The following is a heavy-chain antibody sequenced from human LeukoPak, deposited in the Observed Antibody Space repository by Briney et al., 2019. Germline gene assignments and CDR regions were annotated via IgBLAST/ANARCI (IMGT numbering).Heavy chain of an antibody. V-gene: IGHV1-69*05. CDR3: ARGSDDYGDYGWFDP. D-gene: IGHD4-17*01. CDR2: IIPIFGTA. CDR1: GGTFSSYA. J-gene: IGHJ5*02. Sequence: SVKVSCEASGGTFSSYAISWVRQAPGQGLEWMGGIIPIFGTANYAQKFQGRVTITTDESTSTAYMELSSLRSEDTAVYYCARGSDDYGDYGWFDPWGQGTLVTVSS.